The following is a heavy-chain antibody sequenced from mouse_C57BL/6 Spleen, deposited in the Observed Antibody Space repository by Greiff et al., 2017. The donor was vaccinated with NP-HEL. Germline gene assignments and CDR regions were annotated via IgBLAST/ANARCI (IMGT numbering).Heavy chain of an antibody. J-gene: IGHJ4*01. CDR3: AKIYYGNFYAMDY. CDR1: GFSLTSYG. V-gene: IGHV2-5*01. Sequence: VQLVESGPGLVQPSQSLSITCTVSGFSLTSYGVHWVRQSPGKGLEWLGVIWRGGSTDYNAAFMSRLSITKDNSKSQVFFKMNSLQADDTAIYYCAKIYYGNFYAMDYWGQGTSVTVSS. D-gene: IGHD2-1*01. CDR2: IWRGGST.